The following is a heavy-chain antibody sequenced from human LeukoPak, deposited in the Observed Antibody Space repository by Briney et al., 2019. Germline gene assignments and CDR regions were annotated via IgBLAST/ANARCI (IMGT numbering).Heavy chain of an antibody. CDR2: INHSGST. CDR3: ARVRGITIFGVVRVLDY. CDR1: GGSFSGYY. J-gene: IGHJ4*02. D-gene: IGHD3-3*01. Sequence: SETLSLTCAVYGGSFSGYYWSWIRQPPGKGLEWIGEINHSGSTNYNPSLKSRVTISVDTSKNQFSLKLSSVTAADTAVYYCARVRGITIFGVVRVLDYWGQGTLVTVSP. V-gene: IGHV4-34*01.